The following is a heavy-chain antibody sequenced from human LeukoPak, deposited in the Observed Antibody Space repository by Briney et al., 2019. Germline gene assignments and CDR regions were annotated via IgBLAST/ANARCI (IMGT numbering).Heavy chain of an antibody. CDR2: ISSSGNTI. CDR1: EFTFSSYS. V-gene: IGHV3-48*04. D-gene: IGHD5-18*01. CDR3: ARLRGYSYGYGDY. J-gene: IGHJ4*02. Sequence: GGSLRLSCAASEFTFSSYSMNWVRQAPGKGLEWVSYISSSGNTIDCADSVKGRFTISRDNAKNSLYLQMVSLRAEDTAVYYCARLRGYSYGYGDYWGQGTLVTVSS.